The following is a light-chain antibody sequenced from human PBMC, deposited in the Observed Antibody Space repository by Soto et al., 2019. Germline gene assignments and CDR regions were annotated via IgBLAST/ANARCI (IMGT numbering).Light chain of an antibody. J-gene: IGKJ4*01. CDR1: QGISSA. CDR2: NAS. CDR3: CQLNNDLLT. V-gene: IGKV1D-13*01. Sequence: AIQLTQSPSSLSASVGDRVTITCRASQGISSALAWYQQKPGKAPKLLIYNASSLESGVPSRFSGSGSGTDFTLLISSLQPDDVATNYCCQLNNDLLTFGGGTKVEIK.